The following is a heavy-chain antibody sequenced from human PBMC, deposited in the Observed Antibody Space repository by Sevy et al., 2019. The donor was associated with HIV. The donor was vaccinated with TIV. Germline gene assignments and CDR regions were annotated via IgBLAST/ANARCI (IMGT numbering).Heavy chain of an antibody. Sequence: SETLSLTCTVSGGSISSSSYYWGWIRQPPGKGLEWIGSIYYSGSTYYNPSLKSLVTISVDTCKNQFSLKLSSVTAADTAVYYCARLDSSNVDYWGQGTLVTVSS. CDR3: ARLDSSNVDY. D-gene: IGHD6-13*01. V-gene: IGHV4-39*01. CDR1: GGSISSSSYY. J-gene: IGHJ4*02. CDR2: IYYSGST.